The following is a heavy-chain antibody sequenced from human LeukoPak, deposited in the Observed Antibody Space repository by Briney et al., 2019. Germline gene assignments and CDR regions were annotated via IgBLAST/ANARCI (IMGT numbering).Heavy chain of an antibody. Sequence: GGSLRLSCAASGFTFSDYYMSWIRQAPGKGREWVSYTSGSGSTVYYAASVRGRFTISRDNAKNSLFLQMNSLRAEDTAVYYCARDRGNSDPGDWFDSWGQGTLVTVSS. D-gene: IGHD4-23*01. V-gene: IGHV3-11*01. CDR3: ARDRGNSDPGDWFDS. CDR2: TSGSGSTV. CDR1: GFTFSDYY. J-gene: IGHJ5*01.